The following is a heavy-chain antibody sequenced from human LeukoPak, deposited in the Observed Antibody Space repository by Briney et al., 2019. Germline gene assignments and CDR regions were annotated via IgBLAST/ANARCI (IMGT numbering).Heavy chain of an antibody. CDR1: GGTFSSYA. J-gene: IGHJ3*02. CDR2: IIPIFGTG. D-gene: IGHD7-27*01. V-gene: IGHV1-69*06. Sequence: SVKVSCKASGGTFSSYAISWVRQAPGQGLEWMGGIIPIFGTGNYAQKFQGRVTITADKSTSTAYMELSSLRSEDTAVYYCASEGGGARVKTGVTGHIQTDAFDIWGQGTMVTVSS. CDR3: ASEGGGARVKTGVTGHIQTDAFDI.